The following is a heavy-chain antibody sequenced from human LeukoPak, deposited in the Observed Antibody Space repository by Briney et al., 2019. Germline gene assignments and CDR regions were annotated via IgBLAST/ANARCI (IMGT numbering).Heavy chain of an antibody. D-gene: IGHD5-12*01. V-gene: IGHV3-30*03. CDR1: GFTFSSYG. CDR2: ISYDGSNK. J-gene: IGHJ4*02. Sequence: PGGSLRLSCAASGFTFSSYGMHWVRQAPGKGLEWVAVISYDGSNKYYADSVKGRFTISRDNSKNTLYLQMNSLRAEDTAVYYTVRSSGGYDGMFDYWGQGTLVTVSS. CDR3: VRSSGGYDGMFDY.